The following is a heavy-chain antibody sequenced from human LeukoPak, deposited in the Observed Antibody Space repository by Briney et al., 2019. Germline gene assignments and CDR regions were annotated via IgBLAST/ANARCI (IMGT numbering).Heavy chain of an antibody. V-gene: IGHV3-33*06. CDR2: IWYDGSNK. CDR3: AKGSLGSWYYFDY. Sequence: GGSLRLSCAASGFTFSSYGMHWVRQAPGKGLEWVAVIWYDGSNKYYVDSVKGRFTISRDNSKNTLYLQMNSLRAEDTAVYYCAKGSLGSWYYFDYWGQGTLVTVSS. D-gene: IGHD6-13*01. J-gene: IGHJ4*02. CDR1: GFTFSSYG.